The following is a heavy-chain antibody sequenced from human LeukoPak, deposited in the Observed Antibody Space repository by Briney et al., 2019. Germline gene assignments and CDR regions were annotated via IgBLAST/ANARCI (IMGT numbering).Heavy chain of an antibody. J-gene: IGHJ4*02. D-gene: IGHD2/OR15-2a*01. V-gene: IGHV4-59*01. CDR3: ARLRGNYFPDY. CDR1: GGSINSYY. Sequence: SETLSLTCAVSGGSINSYYWSWIRQPPGKERKWIGYIYYSGSTNYNPSLKSRVTISVDTSKNQFSLKLSSVTAADTAVYYCARLRGNYFPDYWGQGALVTVSS. CDR2: IYYSGST.